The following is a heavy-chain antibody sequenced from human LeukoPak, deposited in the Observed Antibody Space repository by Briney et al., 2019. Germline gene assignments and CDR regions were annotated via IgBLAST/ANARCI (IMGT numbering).Heavy chain of an antibody. D-gene: IGHD1-26*01. CDR1: GFTFSSYG. J-gene: IGHJ4*02. V-gene: IGHV3-33*01. Sequence: GRPLRLSCAASGFTFSSYGMHWVRQAPGKGLEWVAVIWYDGSNKYYADSVKGRFTISRDNSKNTLYLQMNSLRAEDTAVYYCARIVGAHRGYFDYWGQGTLVTVSS. CDR2: IWYDGSNK. CDR3: ARIVGAHRGYFDY.